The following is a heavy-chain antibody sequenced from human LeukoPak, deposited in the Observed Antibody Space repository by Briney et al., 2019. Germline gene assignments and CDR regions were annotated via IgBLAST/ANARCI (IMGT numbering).Heavy chain of an antibody. Sequence: GGPLRLSCAACGFTFSNYWMSWLRQAPGKGLEGVANIKQDGSEKYYVASVKGRFTISRDNAKNSLYLQMNSPTAEDAAVYFCARLSTAVAAGDYWGQGTLVTVSS. V-gene: IGHV3-7*01. CDR3: ARLSTAVAAGDY. CDR1: GFTFSNYW. J-gene: IGHJ4*02. CDR2: IKQDGSEK. D-gene: IGHD6-19*01.